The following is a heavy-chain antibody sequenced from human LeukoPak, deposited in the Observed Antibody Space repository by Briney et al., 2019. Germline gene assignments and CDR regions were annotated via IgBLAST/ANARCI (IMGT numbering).Heavy chain of an antibody. J-gene: IGHJ4*02. D-gene: IGHD6-19*01. CDR1: GFTFSDYY. Sequence: GGSLRLSCAVSGFTFSDYYMSWIRQAPGKGLEWVSYISSGGSTISHADSVKGRFTISRDNAKNSLYLQMNSLRAEDTAVYYCARGGGWSHFDYWGQGTLVTVTS. CDR2: ISSGGSTI. V-gene: IGHV3-11*04. CDR3: ARGGGWSHFDY.